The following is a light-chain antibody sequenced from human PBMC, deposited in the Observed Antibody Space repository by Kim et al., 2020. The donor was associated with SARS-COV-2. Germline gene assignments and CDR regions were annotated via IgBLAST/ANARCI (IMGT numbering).Light chain of an antibody. V-gene: IGKV1-39*01. CDR2: ATS. CDR3: QQSYRAPYP. CDR1: QSISSY. Sequence: DIQMTQSPSSLSASVRDRVTITCRASQSISSYVNWYQQKPGKAPDLLIYATSSLQSGVPSRFSGSGSGTDFSLTISSLQPEDFATYYCQQSYRAPYPFGQGTKLEI. J-gene: IGKJ2*01.